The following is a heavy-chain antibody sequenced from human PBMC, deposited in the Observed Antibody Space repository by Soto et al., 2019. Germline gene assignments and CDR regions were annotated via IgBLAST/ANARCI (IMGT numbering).Heavy chain of an antibody. V-gene: IGHV1-18*04. CDR2: ISAYNGNT. CDR3: ARDPADYDFWSGYYSGLFDP. Sequence: QVQLVQSGAEVKKPGASVKVSCKASGYTFTSYGISWVRQAPGQGLEWMGWISAYNGNTNYAQKIQGRVTMTTDTSTSTAYMELRSLRSDDTAVYYCARDPADYDFWSGYYSGLFDPWGQGTLVTVSS. D-gene: IGHD3-3*01. CDR1: GYTFTSYG. J-gene: IGHJ5*02.